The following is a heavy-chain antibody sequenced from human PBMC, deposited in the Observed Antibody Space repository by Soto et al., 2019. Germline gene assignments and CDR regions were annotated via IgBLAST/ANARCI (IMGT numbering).Heavy chain of an antibody. D-gene: IGHD3-22*01. CDR1: VFTFSNYA. J-gene: IGHJ4*02. Sequence: GGSLRLSCAVSVFTFSNYAMHWVRHTPGKGLEWVALIWYDGNNKYNADSAKGRFTISRDNPKNTVYLQMNSLRGEDTAVYYCARGPYDNRGYVDYWFEYGAQGTRVPAPQ. CDR3: ARGPYDNRGYVDYWFEY. CDR2: IWYDGNNK. V-gene: IGHV3-33*01.